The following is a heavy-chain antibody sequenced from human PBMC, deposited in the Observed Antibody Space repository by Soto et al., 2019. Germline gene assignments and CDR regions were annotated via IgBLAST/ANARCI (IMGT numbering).Heavy chain of an antibody. J-gene: IGHJ5*02. D-gene: IGHD2-15*01. CDR3: ARHGPRVAAAPFNWFDP. Sequence: PGESLKISCKGSGYRFTNYWIGWVRQMPGKGLECMGIIYPADSNTRYSPSFQGQVTISADKSISTAYLQWSSLKASDTAMYYCARHGPRVAAAPFNWFDPWGQGTLVTVSS. CDR2: IYPADSNT. V-gene: IGHV5-51*01. CDR1: GYRFTNYW.